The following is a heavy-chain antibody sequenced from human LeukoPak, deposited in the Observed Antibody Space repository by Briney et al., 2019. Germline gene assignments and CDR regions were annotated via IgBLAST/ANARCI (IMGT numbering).Heavy chain of an antibody. Sequence: GGSLRLSCAASGFTFSSYAMSWVRQAPGKGLAWVSTISGGSGSTYCADSVKSRFTISRDNSKNTLYLQMNSLRDEDTAVYYCARDVAGTGAYYYYGMDVWGQGTTVTVSS. CDR2: ISGGSGST. J-gene: IGHJ6*02. D-gene: IGHD6-13*01. CDR3: ARDVAGTGAYYYYGMDV. CDR1: GFTFSSYA. V-gene: IGHV3-23*01.